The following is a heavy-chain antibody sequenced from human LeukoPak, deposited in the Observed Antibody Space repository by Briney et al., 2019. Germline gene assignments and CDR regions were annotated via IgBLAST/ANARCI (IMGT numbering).Heavy chain of an antibody. CDR1: GFTFSSYS. CDR3: ARKRVGYGDYGYAFDI. CDR2: ISSSSSYI. J-gene: IGHJ3*02. D-gene: IGHD4-17*01. Sequence: GGSLRLSSAASGFTFSSYSMNWVRQAPGKGLEWVSSISSSSSYIYYADSVKGRFTISRDNAKNSLYLQMNSLRAEDTAVYYCARKRVGYGDYGYAFDIWGQGTMVTVSS. V-gene: IGHV3-21*01.